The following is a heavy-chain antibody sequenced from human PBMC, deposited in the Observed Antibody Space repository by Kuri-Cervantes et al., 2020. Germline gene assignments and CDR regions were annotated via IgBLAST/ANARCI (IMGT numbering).Heavy chain of an antibody. V-gene: IGHV1-69*05. Sequence: SVKVSCKASGYTFTGYYMHWVRQAPGQGLEWMGGIIPIFGTANYAQKFQGRVTITTDESTSTAYMELSSLRSEDTAVYYCARGLYYDSSGYYPTARPLRGYFQHWGQGTLVTVSS. J-gene: IGHJ1*01. CDR1: GYTFTGYY. CDR3: ARGLYYDSSGYYPTARPLRGYFQH. D-gene: IGHD3-22*01. CDR2: IIPIFGTA.